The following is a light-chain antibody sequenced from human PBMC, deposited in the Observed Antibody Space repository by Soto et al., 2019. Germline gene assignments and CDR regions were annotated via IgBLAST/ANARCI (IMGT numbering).Light chain of an antibody. CDR1: SSDVGSYNL. J-gene: IGLJ1*01. CDR3: CSYAGSGTYV. V-gene: IGLV2-23*01. Sequence: QSVLTQPASVSGSPGQSITISCTGTSSDVGSYNLVSWYQQHPAKAPKLMIYEGSQRSSAVSNRFSGSQSGNAASLTISGLQAEDEADYYCCSYAGSGTYVFGSGTKLTVL. CDR2: EGS.